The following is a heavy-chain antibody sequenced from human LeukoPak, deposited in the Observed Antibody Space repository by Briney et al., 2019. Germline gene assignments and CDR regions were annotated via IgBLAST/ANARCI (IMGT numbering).Heavy chain of an antibody. J-gene: IGHJ4*02. Sequence: SETLSLTCTVSGGSISSYYWSWIRQPPGKGLEWIGYIYYSGSTNYNPSLKSRVTISVDTSKNQFFLKLSSVTATDTAVYYCARGEVGSIGRLGYWGQGILVTVSS. CDR3: ARGEVGSIGRLGY. D-gene: IGHD3-10*01. V-gene: IGHV4-59*08. CDR1: GGSISSYY. CDR2: IYYSGST.